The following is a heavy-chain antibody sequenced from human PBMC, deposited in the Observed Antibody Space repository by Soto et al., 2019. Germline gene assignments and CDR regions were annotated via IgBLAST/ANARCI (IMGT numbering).Heavy chain of an antibody. V-gene: IGHV4-59*01. CDR1: GGSISSYY. D-gene: IGHD3-3*01. CDR2: IYYSGRT. Sequence: SETLPLTCTVSGGSISSYYWSWIRQPPRKGLEWIGYIYYSGRTNYNPSLKSRVTISVDTSKNQFSLKLSSVTAADTAVYYCARTEWRTIFGANSYYYYMDVWGKGTTVTVSS. CDR3: ARTEWRTIFGANSYYYYMDV. J-gene: IGHJ6*03.